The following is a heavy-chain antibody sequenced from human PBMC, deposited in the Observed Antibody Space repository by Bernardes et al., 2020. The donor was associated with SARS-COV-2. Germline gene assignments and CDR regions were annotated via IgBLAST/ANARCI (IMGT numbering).Heavy chain of an antibody. CDR2: LSYGGNT. D-gene: IGHD3-9*01. CDR1: GTSITHASSR. Sequence: SETLSLTCSVSGTSITHASSRWGFLPQPPAQGLAWFGRLSYGGNTYYTPSLRSQVTISADPSATQFSLKLTSVTAADTAVYFCARLKVLRHLDWSLSWLEFYVDSWGQGTLVTVSS. J-gene: IGHJ4*02. CDR3: ARLKVLRHLDWSLSWLEFYVDS. V-gene: IGHV4-39*01.